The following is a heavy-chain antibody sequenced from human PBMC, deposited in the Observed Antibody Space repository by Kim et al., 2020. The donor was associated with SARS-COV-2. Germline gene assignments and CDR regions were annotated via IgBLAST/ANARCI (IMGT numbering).Heavy chain of an antibody. D-gene: IGHD4-17*01. V-gene: IGHV3-53*01. Sequence: GGSLRLSCAASGFTVSSNYMSWVRQAPGKGMEWVSVIYSGGSTYYADSVKGRFTISRDNSKNTLYLQMNSLRAEDTAVYYCAREYPHPPEFLTTVTTQYFDLWGRGTLVTVSS. CDR2: IYSGGST. CDR3: AREYPHPPEFLTTVTTQYFDL. CDR1: GFTVSSNY. J-gene: IGHJ2*01.